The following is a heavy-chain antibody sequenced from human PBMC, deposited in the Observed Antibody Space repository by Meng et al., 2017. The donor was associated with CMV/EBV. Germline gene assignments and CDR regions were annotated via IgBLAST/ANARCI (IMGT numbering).Heavy chain of an antibody. Sequence: LSCAASGFTFDDYGMTWVRQAPGKGLEWVSGINWNGGSTGYADSVKGRFTISRDNAKNSLYLQMNSLRAEDTALYYCARSLQRAFDYWGQGTLVTVSS. CDR1: GFTFDDYG. CDR3: ARSLQRAFDY. J-gene: IGHJ4*02. CDR2: INWNGGST. V-gene: IGHV3-20*04.